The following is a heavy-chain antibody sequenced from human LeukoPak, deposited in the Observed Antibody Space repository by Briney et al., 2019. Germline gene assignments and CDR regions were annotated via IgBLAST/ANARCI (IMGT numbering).Heavy chain of an antibody. J-gene: IGHJ4*02. CDR3: AKGQYVLRFLEWLSPFDY. D-gene: IGHD3-3*01. CDR2: ISGSGGST. Sequence: RPGGSLRLSCAASGFTFGSYAMSWVRQAPGKGLEWVSAISGSGGSTYYADSVKGRFTISRDNSKNTLYLQMNSLRAEDTAVYYCAKGQYVLRFLEWLSPFDYWGQGTLVTVSS. CDR1: GFTFGSYA. V-gene: IGHV3-23*01.